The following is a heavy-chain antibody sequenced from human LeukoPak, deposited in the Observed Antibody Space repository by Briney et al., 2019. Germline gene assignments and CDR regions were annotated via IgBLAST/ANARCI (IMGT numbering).Heavy chain of an antibody. Sequence: SVKVSCKASGGTFSSYAISWVRQAPGQGLEWMGRIIPILGIAYYAQKFQGRVTITADKSTSTAYMELSSLRSEDTAVYYCARDLYGSGSYAFDIWGQGTMVTVSS. J-gene: IGHJ3*02. D-gene: IGHD3-10*01. CDR2: IIPILGIA. CDR1: GGTFSSYA. CDR3: ARDLYGSGSYAFDI. V-gene: IGHV1-69*04.